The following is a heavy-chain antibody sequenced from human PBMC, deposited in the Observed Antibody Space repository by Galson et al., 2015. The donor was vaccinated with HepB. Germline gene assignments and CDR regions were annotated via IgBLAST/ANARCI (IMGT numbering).Heavy chain of an antibody. Sequence: SVKVSCKASGGTFSSYAISWVRQAPGQGLEWMGGIIPIFGTANYAQKFQGRVTITADESTSTAYMELSSLRSEDTAVYYCAREKKQQLYDAFDIWGQGTMVTVSS. D-gene: IGHD6-13*01. J-gene: IGHJ3*02. CDR2: IIPIFGTA. CDR1: GGTFSSYA. V-gene: IGHV1-69*13. CDR3: AREKKQQLYDAFDI.